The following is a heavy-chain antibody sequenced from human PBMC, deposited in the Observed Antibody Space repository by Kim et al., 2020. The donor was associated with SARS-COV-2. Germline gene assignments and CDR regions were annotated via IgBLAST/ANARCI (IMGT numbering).Heavy chain of an antibody. CDR3: ARAYSSGWYFDY. D-gene: IGHD6-19*01. CDR2: ISGGGSYI. V-gene: IGHV3-21*01. Sequence: GGSLRLSCAASGFTFISISSMNWVRQAPGKGLEWVSSISGGGSYIYYADSVKGRFTISRDNAKNSLYLQMNSLRAEDTAVYYCARAYSSGWYFDYWGQGTLVTVSS. CDR1: GFTFISISS. J-gene: IGHJ4*02.